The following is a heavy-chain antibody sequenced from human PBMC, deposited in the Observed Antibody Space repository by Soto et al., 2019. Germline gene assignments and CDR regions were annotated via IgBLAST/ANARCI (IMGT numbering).Heavy chain of an antibody. V-gene: IGHV3-9*01. CDR2: ISWNSGNI. Sequence: GGSLRLSCAASGFTFDDYAMHWVRQAPGKGLEWVSGISWNSGNIDYADSVKGRFTISRDNAKNSLYLQMNSLRAEDTALYYCVKGNYYGMDVWGQGTTVTVSS. J-gene: IGHJ6*02. CDR3: VKGNYYGMDV. CDR1: GFTFDDYA.